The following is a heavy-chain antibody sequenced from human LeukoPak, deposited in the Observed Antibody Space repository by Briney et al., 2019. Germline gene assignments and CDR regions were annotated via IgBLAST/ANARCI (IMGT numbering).Heavy chain of an antibody. CDR2: INNGGSTP. CDR3: ARDTQYGLDV. Sequence: GGSLRLSCAASGFTFSSYRMHWVRQAPGKGLVWVSHINNGGSTPNYADSVKGRFTVSRDNAKNTLSLQMNSLRAEDTAVYYCARDTQYGLDVWGQGTTVTVSS. CDR1: GFTFSSYR. V-gene: IGHV3-74*01. J-gene: IGHJ6*02.